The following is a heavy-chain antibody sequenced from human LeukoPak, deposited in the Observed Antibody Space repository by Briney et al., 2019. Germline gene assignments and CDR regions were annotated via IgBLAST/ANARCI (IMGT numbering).Heavy chain of an antibody. J-gene: IGHJ4*02. CDR3: ARRTYSSGWSNFDY. D-gene: IGHD6-19*01. CDR1: GGSVSSGSYY. V-gene: IGHV4-61*01. Sequence: SETLSLTCTVSGGSVSSGSYYWSWIRQRPGKGLEWIGYIYYSGSTNYNPSLKSRVTISVDTSKNQFSLKLSSVTAADTAVYCCARRTYSSGWSNFDYWGQGTLVTVSS. CDR2: IYYSGST.